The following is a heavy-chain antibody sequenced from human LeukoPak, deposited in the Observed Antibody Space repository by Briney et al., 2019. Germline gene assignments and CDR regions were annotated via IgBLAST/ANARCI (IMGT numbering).Heavy chain of an antibody. Sequence: GGSLRLSCAASGFTFSSYSMNWVRQAPGKGLEWVSSISSSSSYIYYADSVKGRFTISRDNAKNSLYLQMNSLRAEDTAVYYCARDVIVVVPAARMDVWGQGTTVTVSS. V-gene: IGHV3-21*01. CDR1: GFTFSSYS. D-gene: IGHD2-2*01. CDR3: ARDVIVVVPAARMDV. J-gene: IGHJ6*02. CDR2: ISSSSSYI.